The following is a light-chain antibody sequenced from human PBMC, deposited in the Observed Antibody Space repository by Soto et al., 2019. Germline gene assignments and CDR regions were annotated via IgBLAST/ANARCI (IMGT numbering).Light chain of an antibody. Sequence: DIQMTQSPSSLSASVGDRVTISCRASQSVSTRLAWYRQKPGKAPSLLIFDASTLEAGVPSRFSGSGSGTEVALTINSLQPEDFATFYCQQYVTSSATFGQGTKVEFK. J-gene: IGKJ1*01. CDR3: QQYVTSSAT. CDR2: DAS. V-gene: IGKV1-5*01. CDR1: QSVSTR.